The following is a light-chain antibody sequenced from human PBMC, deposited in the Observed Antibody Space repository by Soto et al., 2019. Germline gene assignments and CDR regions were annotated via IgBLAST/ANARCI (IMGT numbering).Light chain of an antibody. CDR2: GAS. J-gene: IGKJ4*01. CDR3: QQSYSTPLT. V-gene: IGKV3-20*01. CDR1: QSVSNNY. Sequence: EIVLTRSPGTRSLSPGDRATISCSTSQSVSNNYLAWYQQKNGQAPRLLIYGASNRATGIPDRFSGSGYGTDVNLTISSLQTGDFATYYCQQSYSTPLTFGGGTKVDIK.